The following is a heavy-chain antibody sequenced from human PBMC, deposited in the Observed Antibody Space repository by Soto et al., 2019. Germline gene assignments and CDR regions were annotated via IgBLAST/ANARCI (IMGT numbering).Heavy chain of an antibody. CDR3: ARDHPHSYGIYYFDY. CDR2: IYSSGST. D-gene: IGHD5-18*01. V-gene: IGHV4-59*01. J-gene: IGHJ4*02. CDR1: GGSITNYY. Sequence: SSETLSLTCTVSGGSITNYYWSWIRQPPGKGLEWIGYIYSSGSTNYNPSLESRVTISADTSKNQVSLKLTSVTAADTAVYYCARDHPHSYGIYYFDYWGQGTLVTVSS.